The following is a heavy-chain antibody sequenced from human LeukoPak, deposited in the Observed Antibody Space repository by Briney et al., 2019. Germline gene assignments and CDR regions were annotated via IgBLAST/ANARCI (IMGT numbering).Heavy chain of an antibody. CDR3: ARNEVPNDAFDI. J-gene: IGHJ3*02. CDR2: MNPNSGNT. V-gene: IGHV1-8*01. D-gene: IGHD2-2*01. Sequence: ASVKVSCKASGYTFTSYDINWVRQATGQGLEWMGWMNPNSGNTGYAQKFQGRVTMTRDTSISTAYMELSRLRSDDTAVYYCARNEVPNDAFDIWGQGTMVTVSS. CDR1: GYTFTSYD.